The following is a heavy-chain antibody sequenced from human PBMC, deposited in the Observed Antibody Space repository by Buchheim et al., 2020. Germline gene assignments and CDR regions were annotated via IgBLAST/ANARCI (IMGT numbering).Heavy chain of an antibody. J-gene: IGHJ6*02. Sequence: QVQLVQSGAEVKKPGASVKVSCKASGYTFTGYYMHWVRQAPGQGLEWMGWINPNSGGTNYAQKFQGRVTMTRDTSISTADMELSRLRSDDTAAYYCARPLLPFMITFGRQTRSGMDVWGQGTT. CDR2: INPNSGGT. CDR1: GYTFTGYY. V-gene: IGHV1-2*02. CDR3: ARPLLPFMITFGRQTRSGMDV. D-gene: IGHD3-16*01.